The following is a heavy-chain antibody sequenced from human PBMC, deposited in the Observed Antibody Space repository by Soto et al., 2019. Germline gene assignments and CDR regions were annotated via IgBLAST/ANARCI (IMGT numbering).Heavy chain of an antibody. CDR3: AKSRYSIGGLFDY. J-gene: IGHJ4*02. Sequence: VQLLESGGGLVQPGGSLRLSCAASGFTFSSQGMSWVRQAPGKGLEWVSSIAGSGDTTYYADSVKGRFTISRDNSKNTLYLQMNSLRAEDTAVYSCAKSRYSIGGLFDYWGQGTLVTVSS. V-gene: IGHV3-23*01. CDR2: IAGSGDTT. CDR1: GFTFSSQG. D-gene: IGHD6-19*01.